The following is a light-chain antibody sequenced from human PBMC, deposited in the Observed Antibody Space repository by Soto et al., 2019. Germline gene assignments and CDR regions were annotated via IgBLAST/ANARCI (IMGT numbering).Light chain of an antibody. CDR3: QSYDSSLSASVV. CDR2: GNI. CDR1: SSNIGAGYD. Sequence: QSVLTQPPSVSGAPGQRVTISCTGSSSNIGAGYDVHWYQQLPGTAPKLLIYGNINRPSGVPDRFSGSKSGTSASLAITGLQADDEADYLCQSYDSSLSASVVFGGGTKLTVL. V-gene: IGLV1-40*01. J-gene: IGLJ2*01.